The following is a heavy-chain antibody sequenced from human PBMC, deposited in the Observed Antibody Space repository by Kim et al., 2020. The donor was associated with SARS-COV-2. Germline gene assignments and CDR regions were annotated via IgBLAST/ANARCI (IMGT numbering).Heavy chain of an antibody. CDR2: IWYDGSNK. CDR3: AKERSGGSGSLPGY. CDR1: GFTFSSYG. Sequence: GGSLRLSCAASGFTFSSYGMHWVRQAPGKGLEWVAVIWYDGSNKYYADSVKGRFTISRDNSKNTLYLQMNSLRAEDTAVYYCAKERSGGSGSLPGYWGQGTLVTVSS. V-gene: IGHV3-33*06. D-gene: IGHD3-10*01. J-gene: IGHJ4*02.